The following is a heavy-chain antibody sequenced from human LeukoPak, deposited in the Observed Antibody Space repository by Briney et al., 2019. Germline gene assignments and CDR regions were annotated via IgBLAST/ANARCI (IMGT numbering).Heavy chain of an antibody. V-gene: IGHV3-30*02. CDR1: GFSFSNYG. Sequence: AGGSLRLSCTASGFSFSNYGMHWVRQAPGKGLEWVTFIRYYGSDKYYADSVKGRFTISRDNSKNTLYLQMNSLRAEDTAVYYCARGKSEVAGTSDYWGQGTLVTVSS. CDR2: IRYYGSDK. CDR3: ARGKSEVAGTSDY. D-gene: IGHD6-19*01. J-gene: IGHJ4*02.